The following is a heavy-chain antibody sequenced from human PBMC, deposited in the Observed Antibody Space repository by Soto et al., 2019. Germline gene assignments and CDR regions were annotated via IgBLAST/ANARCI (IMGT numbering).Heavy chain of an antibody. CDR2: INIDGSTT. D-gene: IGHD3-22*01. CDR3: TRGRIYYYDSGDY. V-gene: IGHV3-74*01. CDR1: GFTFSHYW. Sequence: PGGSLRLSCAASGFTFSHYWIHWVRQAPGKGLMWVSRINIDGSTTTYADSVKGRFTISRDNAKNTVYLQMNTLRAEDTAVYYGTRGRIYYYDSGDYWGQGTLVTVSS. J-gene: IGHJ4*02.